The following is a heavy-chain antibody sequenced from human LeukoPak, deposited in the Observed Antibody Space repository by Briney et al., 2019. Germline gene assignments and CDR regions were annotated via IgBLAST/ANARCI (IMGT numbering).Heavy chain of an antibody. V-gene: IGHV3-53*01. D-gene: IGHD6-25*01. CDR1: GFTVSSNY. CDR2: IYNSGST. J-gene: IGHJ4*02. CDR3: AGKRY. Sequence: GGSLRLSCAASGFTVSSNYMSWVRQAPGKGLEWISVIYNSGSTYYADSVKGRFTTSRDNSKNTVYLQMSSLRAADTAVYYCAGKRYWGQGTLVTVSS.